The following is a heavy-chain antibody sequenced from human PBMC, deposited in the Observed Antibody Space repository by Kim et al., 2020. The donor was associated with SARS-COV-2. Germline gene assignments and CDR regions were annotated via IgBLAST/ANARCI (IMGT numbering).Heavy chain of an antibody. Sequence: GGSLRLSCAASGFTFSSYAMHWVRQAPGKGLEWVAVISYDGSNKYYADSVKGRFTISRDNSKNTLYLQMNSLRAEDTAVYYCARDWHSSSFENINWFDPWGQGTLVTVSS. D-gene: IGHD6-13*01. CDR1: GFTFSSYA. CDR2: ISYDGSNK. V-gene: IGHV3-30*04. J-gene: IGHJ5*02. CDR3: ARDWHSSSFENINWFDP.